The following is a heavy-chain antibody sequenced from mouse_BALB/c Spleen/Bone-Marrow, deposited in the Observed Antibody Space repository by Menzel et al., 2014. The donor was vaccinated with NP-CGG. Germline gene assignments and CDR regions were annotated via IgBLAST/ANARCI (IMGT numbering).Heavy chain of an antibody. CDR3: ARYRLGTYFVY. CDR2: IDPANGNT. V-gene: IGHV14-3*02. Sequence: EVQLVESGAELVKPGASVKLSCTASGFNIKDTYMHWVKQRPEQGLEWIGRIDPANGNTKYDPKFQGKATITADTSSNTAYLQLSSLTSEDTAVYYCARYRLGTYFVYWGQGTTLTVSS. CDR1: GFNIKDTY. J-gene: IGHJ2*01. D-gene: IGHD1-2*01.